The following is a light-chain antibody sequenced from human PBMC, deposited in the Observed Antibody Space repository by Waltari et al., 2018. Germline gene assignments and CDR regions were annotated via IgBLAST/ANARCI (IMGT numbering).Light chain of an antibody. V-gene: IGLV2-23*02. CDR3: CSCAGVTPYVL. Sequence: QSALTQPASVSGSPGQSITISCAGSRSDVGTYDLASWYQQHPGKAPKLIIYEVTKRPSGVPDRFSGSKSGNTASLTISGLQAADEADYYCCSCAGVTPYVLFGGGTKVTVL. J-gene: IGLJ2*01. CDR1: RSDVGTYDL. CDR2: EVT.